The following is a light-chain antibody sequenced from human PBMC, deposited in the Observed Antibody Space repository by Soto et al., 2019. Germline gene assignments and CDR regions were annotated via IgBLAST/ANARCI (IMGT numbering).Light chain of an antibody. CDR1: QSVSSY. J-gene: IGKJ3*01. CDR3: QQRSNWPRGPLT. V-gene: IGKV3-11*01. Sequence: EIVLTQSPATLSLSPGERATLSCRASQSVSSYLTWYQQKPGQAPRLLIYDASNRATGIPARFSGSGSGTDVTLTISSLEPEDFAVYDCQQRSNWPRGPLTFGPGTKVDIK. CDR2: DAS.